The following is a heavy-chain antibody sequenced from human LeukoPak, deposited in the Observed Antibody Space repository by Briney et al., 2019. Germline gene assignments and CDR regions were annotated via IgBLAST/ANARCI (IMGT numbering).Heavy chain of an antibody. Sequence: QPGRSPRLSCEASGFTFSSHGMHWVRQPPGKGLEWVAVIWNDGSDKYYGDSVKGRFTVSRDNSKNTLYLQMDSLRAEDTAVYYCARGCGGTPGCYIIDNWGQGTLVTVSS. J-gene: IGHJ4*02. CDR3: ARGCGGTPGCYIIDN. CDR1: GFTFSSHG. CDR2: IWNDGSDK. D-gene: IGHD2-21*01. V-gene: IGHV3-33*01.